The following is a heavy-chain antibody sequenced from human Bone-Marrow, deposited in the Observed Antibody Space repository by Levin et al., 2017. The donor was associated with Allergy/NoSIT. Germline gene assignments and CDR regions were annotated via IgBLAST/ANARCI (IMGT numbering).Heavy chain of an antibody. J-gene: IGHJ4*02. CDR3: ARRTGTYYN. CDR2: ISRSSYDI. V-gene: IGHV3-21*01. Sequence: KAGGSLRLSCAASGFTFSSYSMTWVRQAPGKGLEWVSSISRSSYDIYYEDSVKGRFTISRDNAKNSLYLQMNSLRVEDTGVYYCARRTGTYYNWGQGTLVTVSS. D-gene: IGHD1-26*01. CDR1: GFTFSSYS.